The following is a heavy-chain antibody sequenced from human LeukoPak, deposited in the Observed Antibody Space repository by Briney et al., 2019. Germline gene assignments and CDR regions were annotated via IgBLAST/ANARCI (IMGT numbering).Heavy chain of an antibody. CDR3: AKDPLGYCSSTSCS. Sequence: PGGSLRLSCAASGFTFSTYGVHWVRQAPGKGLEWVAFTRYDESNKYYADSVKGRFTISRDNSKNTLYLQMNSLRAEDTAVYYCAKDPLGYCSSTSCSWGQGTLVTVSS. D-gene: IGHD2-2*01. V-gene: IGHV3-30*02. CDR2: TRYDESNK. J-gene: IGHJ5*02. CDR1: GFTFSTYG.